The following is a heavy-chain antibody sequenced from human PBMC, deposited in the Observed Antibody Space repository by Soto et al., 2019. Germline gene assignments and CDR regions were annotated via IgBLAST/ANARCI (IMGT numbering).Heavy chain of an antibody. CDR2: ISSSSSYT. V-gene: IGHV3-11*06. D-gene: IGHD3-3*01. J-gene: IGHJ6*02. CDR3: ARDTIFGVVTLGMDV. Sequence: PGGSLRLSCAASGFTFSDYYMSWIRQAPGKGLEWVSYISSSSSYTNYADSVKGRFTISRDNAKNSLYLQMNSLRAEDTAVYYCARDTIFGVVTLGMDVWGRGTTVTVSS. CDR1: GFTFSDYY.